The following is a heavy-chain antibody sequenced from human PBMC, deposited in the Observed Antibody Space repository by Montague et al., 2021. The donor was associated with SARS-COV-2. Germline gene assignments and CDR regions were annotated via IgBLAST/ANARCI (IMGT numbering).Heavy chain of an antibody. V-gene: IGHV4-34*01. CDR2: IDNSGTT. CDR1: GGSISDYY. CDR3: ARLNGSGIVFLVAVPRMNCYFDV. J-gene: IGHJ2*01. Sequence: SETLSLTCAVYGGSISDYYWTWICQPPGPGLEWIGEIDNSGTTNNNSYPTRRLRISVDTAKNQFHLTLNFVTAADTAVYYCARLNGSGIVFLVAVPRMNCYFDVWGRGTLVTVSS. D-gene: IGHD2-21*01.